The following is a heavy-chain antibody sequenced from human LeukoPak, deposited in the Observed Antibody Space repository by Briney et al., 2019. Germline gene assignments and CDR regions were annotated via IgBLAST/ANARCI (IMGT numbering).Heavy chain of an antibody. D-gene: IGHD3-22*01. CDR1: GGSISSYY. CDR3: ARVGSGYYWSYGMDV. Sequence: PSETLFLTCTVSGGSISSYYWSWIRQPAGKGLEWIGRIYTSGSTNYNPSPKSRVTMSVDTSKNQFSLKLSSVTAADTAVYYCARVGSGYYWSYGMDVWGQGTTVTVSS. V-gene: IGHV4-4*07. J-gene: IGHJ6*02. CDR2: IYTSGST.